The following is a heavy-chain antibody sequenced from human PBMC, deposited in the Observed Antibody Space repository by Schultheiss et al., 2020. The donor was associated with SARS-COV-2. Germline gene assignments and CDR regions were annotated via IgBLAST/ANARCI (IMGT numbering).Heavy chain of an antibody. CDR2: ISWNSGSI. J-gene: IGHJ1*01. V-gene: IGHV3-9*01. D-gene: IGHD6-13*01. CDR3: AKGVGGSQQLVRAYFQH. CDR1: GFTFDDYA. Sequence: SLKISCAASGFTFDDYAMHWVRQAPGKGLEWVSGISWNSGSIGYADSVKGRFTISRDNAKNSLYLQMNSLRAEDTALYYCAKGVGGSQQLVRAYFQHWGQGTLVTVSS.